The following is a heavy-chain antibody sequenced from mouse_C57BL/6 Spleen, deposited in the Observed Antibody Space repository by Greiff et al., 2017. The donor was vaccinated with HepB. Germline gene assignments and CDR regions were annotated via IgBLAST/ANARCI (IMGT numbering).Heavy chain of an antibody. CDR2: ISYDGSN. Sequence: ESGPGLVKPSQSLSLTCSVTGYSITSGYYWNWIRQFPGNKLEWMGYISYDGSNNYNPSLKNRISITRDTSKNQFFLKLNSVTTEDTATYYCARDRGLRWFAYWGQGTLVTVSA. CDR3: ARDRGLRWFAY. CDR1: GYSITSGYY. D-gene: IGHD3-1*01. V-gene: IGHV3-6*01. J-gene: IGHJ3*01.